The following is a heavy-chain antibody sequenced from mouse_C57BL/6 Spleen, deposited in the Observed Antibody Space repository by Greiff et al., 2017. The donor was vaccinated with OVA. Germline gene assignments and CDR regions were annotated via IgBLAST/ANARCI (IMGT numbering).Heavy chain of an antibody. D-gene: IGHD2-2*01. J-gene: IGHJ2*01. V-gene: IGHV5-4*01. CDR2: ISDGGSYT. CDR1: GFTFTSYA. Sequence: EVHLVESGAGLVKPGGSVKLSCAASGFTFTSYAMSWVRQTPEKRLEWVASISDGGSYTYYPDNLKGHITITTDNATNNLYLQMSALTSEDTAVYYCARGDGNDYAFDYWGQGTTLTVSS. CDR3: ARGDGNDYAFDY.